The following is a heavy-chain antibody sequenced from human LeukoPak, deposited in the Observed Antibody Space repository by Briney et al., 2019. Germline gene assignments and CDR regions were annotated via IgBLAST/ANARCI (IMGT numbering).Heavy chain of an antibody. V-gene: IGHV4-61*01. CDR2: TYYSGST. J-gene: IGHJ4*02. CDR1: GGSVSSGSYY. Sequence: PSETLSLTCTVSGGSVSSGSYYWSWIRQPPGKGLEWIGYTYYSGSTNYNPSLKSRVTISVDTSKNQFSLKLSSVTAADTAVYYCAREDTAMGALDYWGQGTLVTVSS. D-gene: IGHD5-18*01. CDR3: AREDTAMGALDY.